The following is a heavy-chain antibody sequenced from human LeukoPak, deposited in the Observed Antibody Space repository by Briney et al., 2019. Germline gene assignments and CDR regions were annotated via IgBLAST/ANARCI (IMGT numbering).Heavy chain of an antibody. CDR1: GGSFSGYC. CDR2: INHSGST. D-gene: IGHD3-3*01. J-gene: IGHJ4*02. CDR3: ARATIFGVVNFDY. Sequence: SETLSLTCAVYGGSFSGYCWSWFRQPPGKGREWIGEINHSGSTNYNPSLKSRVTISVDTSKNQFSLKLSSVTAADTAVYYCARATIFGVVNFDYWGQGTLVTVSS. V-gene: IGHV4-34*01.